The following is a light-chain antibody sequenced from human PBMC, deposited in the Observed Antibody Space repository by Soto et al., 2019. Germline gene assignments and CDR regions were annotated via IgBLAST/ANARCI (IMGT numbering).Light chain of an antibody. Sequence: EILLTQCPGTLSLSPGERATLSCRASQSVSNRYLAWYQHKRGQAPRLLISGASSRATGIPDRFSGSGSGTDFTLTINRLEPEDFAVYYCQQYGSSPRGTFGQGTKVDIK. V-gene: IGKV3-20*01. CDR1: QSVSNRY. J-gene: IGKJ1*01. CDR2: GAS. CDR3: QQYGSSPRGT.